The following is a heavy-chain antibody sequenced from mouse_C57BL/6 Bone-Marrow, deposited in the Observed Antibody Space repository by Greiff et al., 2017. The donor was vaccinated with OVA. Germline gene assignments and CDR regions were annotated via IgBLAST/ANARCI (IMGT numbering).Heavy chain of an antibody. V-gene: IGHV1-64*01. Sequence: QVQLQQPGAELVKPGASVKLSCKASGYTFTSYWMHWVKQRPGQGLEWIGMIHPNSGSTNYNEKFKSKATLTVDKSSSTAYMQLSSLTSEDSAVYYCARRRVYYGSHYYAMDYWGQGTSVTVSS. D-gene: IGHD1-1*01. J-gene: IGHJ4*01. CDR2: IHPNSGST. CDR3: ARRRVYYGSHYYAMDY. CDR1: GYTFTSYW.